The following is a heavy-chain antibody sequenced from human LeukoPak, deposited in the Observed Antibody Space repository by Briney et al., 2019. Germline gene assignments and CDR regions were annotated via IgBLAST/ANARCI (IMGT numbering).Heavy chain of an antibody. CDR3: ARDVFADYNTHHRFDP. J-gene: IGHJ5*02. Sequence: ASVKVSCKASGYTFTAYYIHWVRQAPGQGLEWMGWINPNTGGTDYAQRFQGRVTMTRDTSISTAYMELSSLISDDTAVYYCARDVFADYNTHHRFDPWGQGTLVTVSS. CDR1: GYTFTAYY. V-gene: IGHV1-2*02. D-gene: IGHD1-14*01. CDR2: INPNTGGT.